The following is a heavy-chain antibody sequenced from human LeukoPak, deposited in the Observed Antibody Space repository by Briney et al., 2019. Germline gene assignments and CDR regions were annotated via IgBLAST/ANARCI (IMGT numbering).Heavy chain of an antibody. CDR3: ARENGYDRDRELTL. J-gene: IGHJ4*02. CDR2: IIPIFGTA. CDR1: GGTFSSYA. D-gene: IGHD5-12*01. Sequence: ASVKASCKASGGTFSSYAISWVRQAPGQGLEWMGGIIPIFGTANYAQKFQGRVTITADESTSTAYMELSSQRSEDTAVYYCARENGYDRDRELTLWDQGTLVTVSS. V-gene: IGHV1-69*13.